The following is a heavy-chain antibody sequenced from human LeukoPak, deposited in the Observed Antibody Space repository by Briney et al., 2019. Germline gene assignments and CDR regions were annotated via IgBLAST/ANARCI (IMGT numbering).Heavy chain of an antibody. CDR2: ISGTSRTI. D-gene: IGHD3-10*01. Sequence: GGSLRLSCAASGFTVSSDYMSWVRQAPGKGLQWLSYISGTSRTIYYADSVKGRFAISRDNARNSLYLQMSSLRVEDTAVYYCAKDGWLESGRTPFYFDSWGQGTLVTVSS. CDR1: GFTVSSDY. CDR3: AKDGWLESGRTPFYFDS. J-gene: IGHJ4*02. V-gene: IGHV3-48*01.